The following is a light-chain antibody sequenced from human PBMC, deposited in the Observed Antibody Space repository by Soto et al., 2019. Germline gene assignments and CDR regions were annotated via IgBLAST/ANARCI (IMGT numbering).Light chain of an antibody. CDR2: DAS. CDR1: QSVSSSY. J-gene: IGKJ1*01. CDR3: QQYGYSFRA. V-gene: IGKV3-20*01. Sequence: EILLTQSPGTLSLSPGERATLSCRASQSVSSSYLSWYQLKPGQAPRLLIYDASSRATGIPDRFSGSGSGTEFTLTISRLEPEDFAVYYCQQYGYSFRAFGQGTKVEL.